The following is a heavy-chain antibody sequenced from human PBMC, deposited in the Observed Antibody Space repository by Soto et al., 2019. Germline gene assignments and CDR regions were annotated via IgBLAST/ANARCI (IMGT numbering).Heavy chain of an antibody. CDR3: ARQGVYGSGSYYYYGMDV. CDR1: GGSISSYY. V-gene: IGHV4-59*08. CDR2: IYYSGST. D-gene: IGHD3-10*01. J-gene: IGHJ6*02. Sequence: SETLSLTCTVSGGSISSYYWSWIRQPPGKGLEWIGYIYYSGSTNYNPSLKSRVTISVDTSKNQFSLKLSSVTAADTAVYYCARQGVYGSGSYYYYGMDVWGQGTTVTVSS.